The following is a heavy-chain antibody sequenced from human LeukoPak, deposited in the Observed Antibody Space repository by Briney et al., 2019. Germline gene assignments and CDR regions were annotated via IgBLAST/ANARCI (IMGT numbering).Heavy chain of an antibody. CDR1: GGTFSSYA. CDR3: ASECSSTSCYYFDY. V-gene: IGHV1-69*01. D-gene: IGHD2-2*01. Sequence: GSSVKVSCKASGGTFSSYAISWVRQAPGQGLEWMGGIIPIFGTANYAQKFQGRVTITADESTSTAYMELSSLRSEDTAVYYCASECSSTSCYYFDYWGQGTLVTVSS. CDR2: IIPIFGTA. J-gene: IGHJ4*02.